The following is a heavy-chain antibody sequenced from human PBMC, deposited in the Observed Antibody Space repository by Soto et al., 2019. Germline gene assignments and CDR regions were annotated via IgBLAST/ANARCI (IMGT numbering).Heavy chain of an antibody. Sequence: GGSLRLSCAASGFTFSSYGMHWVRQAPGKGLEWVAVISYDGSNKYYADSVKGRFTISKDNSKNTLYLQMNSLRAEDTAVYSCAKIVGYYYYMDVWGKGTTVTVSS. CDR3: AKIVGYYYYMDV. V-gene: IGHV3-30*18. CDR2: ISYDGSNK. D-gene: IGHD1-26*01. J-gene: IGHJ6*03. CDR1: GFTFSSYG.